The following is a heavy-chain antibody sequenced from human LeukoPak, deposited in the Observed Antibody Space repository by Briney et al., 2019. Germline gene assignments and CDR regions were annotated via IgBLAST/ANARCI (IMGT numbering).Heavy chain of an antibody. J-gene: IGHJ5*02. Sequence: GGSLRLSCSASGFTFSVYAMNWVRQAPGKGLEYVSGISSNGGTTHYADSVKGRFTVSRDNPKNTLYLQMSSLRAEDMAVYYCVASSGYYSPWGQGTLVTVSS. CDR2: ISSNGGTT. CDR3: VASSGYYSP. D-gene: IGHD3-22*01. CDR1: GFTFSVYA. V-gene: IGHV3-64D*09.